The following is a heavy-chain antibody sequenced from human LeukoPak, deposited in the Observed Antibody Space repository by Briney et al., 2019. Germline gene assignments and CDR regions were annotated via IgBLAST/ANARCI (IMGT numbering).Heavy chain of an antibody. Sequence: GGSLRLPCAASGFTFSSYGMSWVRQTPGKGLEWVSRVSGSGGRTYYADSVKGRFTISRDNSKNTLSLQMNNLRADDTAVYYCAKSYASGSFYDYWGQGTLVTVSS. D-gene: IGHD3-10*01. CDR2: VSGSGGRT. CDR3: AKSYASGSFYDY. CDR1: GFTFSSYG. J-gene: IGHJ4*02. V-gene: IGHV3-23*01.